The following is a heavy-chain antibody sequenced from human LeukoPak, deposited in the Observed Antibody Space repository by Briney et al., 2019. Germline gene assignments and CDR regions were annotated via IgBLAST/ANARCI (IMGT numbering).Heavy chain of an antibody. CDR2: INPNSGGT. CDR1: GYTFTGYY. V-gene: IGHV1-2*06. J-gene: IGHJ5*02. D-gene: IGHD2-2*03. Sequence: ASVKVSCKAAGYTFTGYYMFWVRQAPGQGLEWMGRINPNSGGTNYAQKFQGRVTVTRNTSISTAYMELSSLRSEDTAVYYCARMDLPWGQGTLVTVSS. CDR3: ARMDLP.